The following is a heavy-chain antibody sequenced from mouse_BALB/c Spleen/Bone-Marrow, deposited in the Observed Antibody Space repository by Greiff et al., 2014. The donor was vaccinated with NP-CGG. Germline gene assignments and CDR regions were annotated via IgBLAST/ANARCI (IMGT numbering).Heavy chain of an antibody. CDR2: IDPSDSYT. CDR1: GYTFTRYW. V-gene: IGHV1S126*01. D-gene: IGHD1-2*01. CDR3: ARMCSTAKDYAMDY. J-gene: IGHJ4*01. Sequence: QVQLQQSGAELVKPGASVKISCKASGYTFTRYWMNWVKQRPGQGLEWIGEIDPSDSYTNNNQKFKDKATLTGDKSSSTAYMQLSSLTSENSAVYYCARMCSTAKDYAMDYWGQGTSVTVSS.